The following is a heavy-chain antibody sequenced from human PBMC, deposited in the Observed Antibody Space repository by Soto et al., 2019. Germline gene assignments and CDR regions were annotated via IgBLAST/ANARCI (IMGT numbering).Heavy chain of an antibody. D-gene: IGHD2-21*01. CDR1: GFSFSPYD. J-gene: IGHJ4*02. V-gene: IGHV3-23*01. CDR3: VRERKGYLHP. Sequence: PGGSLRLSCVASGFSFSPYDMNWVRQAPGKGLEWVAGLTGSGDDTYYADSVKGRFTISRVNSKNILYLQMNNLRVDDTALYYCVRERKGYLHPRDQGPLVTVSS. CDR2: LTGSGDDT.